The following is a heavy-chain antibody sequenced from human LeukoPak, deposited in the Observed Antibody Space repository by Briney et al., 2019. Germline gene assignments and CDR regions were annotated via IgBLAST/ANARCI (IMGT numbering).Heavy chain of an antibody. D-gene: IGHD3-10*01. CDR3: VRGGFGHAMDV. CDR2: ISYDGSNK. CDR1: GFTFSSHA. Sequence: PGRSLRLSCAASGFTFSSHAMHWVRQAPGKGLEWVAVISYDGSNKYYADSVKGRSTISRDNAKNTLYLQMTSLGAEDTAVYYCVRGGFGHAMDVWGQGTTVTVSS. J-gene: IGHJ6*02. V-gene: IGHV3-30-3*01.